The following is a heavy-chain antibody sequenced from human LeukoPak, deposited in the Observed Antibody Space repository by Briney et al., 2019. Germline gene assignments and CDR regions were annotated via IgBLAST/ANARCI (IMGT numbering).Heavy chain of an antibody. Sequence: SETLSLTCTVSGGSIVSYYWSWIRQPPGKGLEWIGYIYYSGSTNYNPSLKSRVTISIDTSKNQFSLKLSSVTAADTAVYCCARDAGGATGDYYFDYWGQGTLVTVSS. V-gene: IGHV4-59*01. CDR1: GGSIVSYY. CDR3: ARDAGGATGDYYFDY. J-gene: IGHJ4*02. CDR2: IYYSGST. D-gene: IGHD7-27*01.